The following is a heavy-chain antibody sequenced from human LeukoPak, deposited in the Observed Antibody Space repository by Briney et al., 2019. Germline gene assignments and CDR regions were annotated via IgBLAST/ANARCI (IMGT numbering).Heavy chain of an antibody. CDR3: AGYCSTTSCYSSMDV. Sequence: GGSLRLSCAASGFTFSSYWMNWVRQAPGKGLVWVSRISSDGSSTTYADSVQGRFSISRDNAKNTLYLQMNSLRVEDTAVYYCAGYCSTTSCYSSMDVWGQRTTLTV. V-gene: IGHV3-74*01. D-gene: IGHD2-2*01. CDR2: ISSDGSST. CDR1: GFTFSSYW. J-gene: IGHJ6*02.